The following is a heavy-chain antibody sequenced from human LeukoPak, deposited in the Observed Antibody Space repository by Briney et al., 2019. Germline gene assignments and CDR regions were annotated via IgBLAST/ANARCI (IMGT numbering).Heavy chain of an antibody. D-gene: IGHD3-3*01. Sequence: GGSLRLSCAASGFTFSSYGMHWVRQAPGKGLEWVANIKQDGSEKYYVDSVKGRFTISRDNAKNSLYLQMNSLRAEDTAVYYCAKDFYDFWSGYLSDYWGQGALVTVSS. V-gene: IGHV3-7*01. CDR2: IKQDGSEK. J-gene: IGHJ4*02. CDR3: AKDFYDFWSGYLSDY. CDR1: GFTFSSYG.